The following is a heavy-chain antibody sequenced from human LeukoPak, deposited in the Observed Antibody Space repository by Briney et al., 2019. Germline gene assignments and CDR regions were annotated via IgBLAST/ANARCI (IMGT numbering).Heavy chain of an antibody. CDR2: INPNSGGT. J-gene: IGHJ3*02. V-gene: IGHV1-2*02. D-gene: IGHD1-1*01. CDR1: GYTFTGYY. CDR3: GREVPSGFPPNGDAFDI. Sequence: ASVKVSCKASGYTFTGYYMHWVRQAPGQGLEWMGWINPNSGGTNYAQKFQGRVTMTRDTSISTAYMELSRLRSDDTAVYYCGREVPSGFPPNGDAFDIWGQGKMVTVSS.